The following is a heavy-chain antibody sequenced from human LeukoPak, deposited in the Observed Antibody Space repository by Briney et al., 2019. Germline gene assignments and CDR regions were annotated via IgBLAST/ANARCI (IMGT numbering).Heavy chain of an antibody. CDR1: GGSVSSGSYY. CDR3: ARGGAVAGDPFDY. CDR2: IYYSGST. D-gene: IGHD6-19*01. Sequence: PSETLSLTCTVSGGSVSSGSYYWSWIRQPPGKGLEWIGYIYYSGSTNYNPSLKSRVTISVDTSKNQFSLKLSSVTAADTAVYYCARGGAVAGDPFDYWGQGTLVTVSS. V-gene: IGHV4-61*01. J-gene: IGHJ4*02.